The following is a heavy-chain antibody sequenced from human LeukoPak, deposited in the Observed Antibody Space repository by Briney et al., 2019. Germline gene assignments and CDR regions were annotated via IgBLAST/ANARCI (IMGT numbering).Heavy chain of an antibody. CDR3: AKSRDGYNSYYFDY. J-gene: IGHJ4*02. CDR1: GYTFTSYG. D-gene: IGHD5-24*01. V-gene: IGHV1-18*01. Sequence: ASVKVSCKASGYTFTSYGISWVRQAPGQGLEWMAWISAYNGNTNYAQKLQGRVTMTTDTSTSTAYMELRSLRSDDTAVYYCAKSRDGYNSYYFDYWGQGTLVTVSS. CDR2: ISAYNGNT.